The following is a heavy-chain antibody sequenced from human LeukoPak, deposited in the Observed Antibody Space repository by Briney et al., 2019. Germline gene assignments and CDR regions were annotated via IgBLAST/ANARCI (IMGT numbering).Heavy chain of an antibody. D-gene: IGHD6-13*01. CDR3: ARDPGTLATYFDY. Sequence: GGSLRLSCVGSGFAFSDFGLHWVRQAPGKGLEWVTLISKDESQKYYVGSVKGRFTISRDDSKNTLYLQMNSLRAEDTAIYYCARDPGTLATYFDYWGPGTLVTVSS. CDR2: ISKDESQK. J-gene: IGHJ4*02. V-gene: IGHV3-30*03. CDR1: GFAFSDFG.